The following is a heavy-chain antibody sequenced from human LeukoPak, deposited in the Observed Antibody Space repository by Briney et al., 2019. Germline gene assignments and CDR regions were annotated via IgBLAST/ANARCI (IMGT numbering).Heavy chain of an antibody. J-gene: IGHJ5*02. Sequence: ASVTVSCTASGYTFTSYDINWVRQATGQGLEWMGWMNPNSGNTGYAQKFQGRVTMTRNTSISTAYMELSSLRSEDTAVYYCARGGGYDFWSGYYTGWFDPWGQGTLVTVSS. CDR1: GYTFTSYD. CDR2: MNPNSGNT. CDR3: ARGGGYDFWSGYYTGWFDP. D-gene: IGHD3-3*01. V-gene: IGHV1-8*01.